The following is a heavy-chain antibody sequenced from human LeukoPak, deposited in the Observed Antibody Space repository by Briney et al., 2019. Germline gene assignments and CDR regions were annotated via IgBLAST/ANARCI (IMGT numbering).Heavy chain of an antibody. CDR1: GFTVINTY. V-gene: IGHV3-53*01. CDR3: ARVTGVLRGSSDH. J-gene: IGHJ1*01. Sequence: PGGSLRLSWAAAGFTVINTYMSLVRQAPGGGLEWGSSIYSDGRTYYADSVKGRFTISRDNAKSSLYLQMNSLRVEDTAVYYCARVTGVLRGSSDHWGQGTLVTVSS. CDR2: IYSDGRT. D-gene: IGHD4-23*01.